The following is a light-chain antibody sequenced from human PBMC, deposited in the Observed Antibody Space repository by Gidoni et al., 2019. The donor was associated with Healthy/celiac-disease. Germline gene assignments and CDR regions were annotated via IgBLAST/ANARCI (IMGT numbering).Light chain of an antibody. CDR2: GAS. CDR1: QSVSSN. Sequence: EIVMTQSPATLSVSPGERATLSCRASQSVSSNIAWYQQKPGQAPRPLIYGASTRATGIPASFSGSGSGTEFTLTISSLQSEDFAVYYCQQYNNWPRTFGQGTKLEIK. V-gene: IGKV3-15*01. J-gene: IGKJ2*01. CDR3: QQYNNWPRT.